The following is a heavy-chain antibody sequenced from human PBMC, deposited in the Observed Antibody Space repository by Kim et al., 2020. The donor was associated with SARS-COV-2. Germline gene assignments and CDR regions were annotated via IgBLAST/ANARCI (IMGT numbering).Heavy chain of an antibody. CDR2: LNPKSGDT. Sequence: ASVKVSCKASGYTFTAYFIHWVRQGPGQGLEWMGWLNPKSGDTTYAQKFQGRVTMTSDTSITTAYMEVSGLRSDDTAVYYFARSVASSPHDYWGQGTPVT. V-gene: IGHV1-2*02. CDR1: GYTFTAYF. CDR3: ARSVASSPHDY. D-gene: IGHD6-19*01. J-gene: IGHJ4*02.